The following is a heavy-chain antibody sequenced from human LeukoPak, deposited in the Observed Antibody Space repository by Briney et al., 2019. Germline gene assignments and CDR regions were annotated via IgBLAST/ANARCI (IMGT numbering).Heavy chain of an antibody. CDR3: ARVYYYDSSGYLGSGAFDI. CDR2: IKQDGSEK. CDR1: GFTFSSYW. J-gene: IGHJ3*02. V-gene: IGHV3-7*05. Sequence: GGSLRLSCAASGFTFSSYWMSWVRQAPGKGLEWVANIKQDGSEKYYVDSVKGRFTISRDNAKNSLYLQMNSLRAEDTAVYYCARVYYYDSSGYLGSGAFDIWGQGTMVTVSS. D-gene: IGHD3-22*01.